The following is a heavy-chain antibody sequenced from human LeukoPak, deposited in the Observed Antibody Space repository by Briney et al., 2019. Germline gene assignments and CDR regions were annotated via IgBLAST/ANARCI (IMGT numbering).Heavy chain of an antibody. CDR2: INPTGGST. D-gene: IGHD3-22*01. J-gene: IGHJ4*02. Sequence: ASVKVSCKASGYTFTSYYMHWVRQAPGQGLEWMGIINPTGGSTTYAQKFQGRVTMTRDTSTSTVYMELSSLGSEDTAVYYCARRYDSTGYYFPFDYWGQGTLVTVSS. CDR1: GYTFTSYY. V-gene: IGHV1-46*01. CDR3: ARRYDSTGYYFPFDY.